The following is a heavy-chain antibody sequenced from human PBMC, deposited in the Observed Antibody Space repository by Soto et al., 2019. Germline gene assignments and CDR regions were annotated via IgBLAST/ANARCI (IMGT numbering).Heavy chain of an antibody. CDR1: GFIFDDYA. J-gene: IGHJ4*02. Sequence: EVQLVESGGGLAQPGRSLRLSCAASGFIFDDYAMHWVRQAPGKGLEWVSGISWQSGSIRYADSVKGRFTISRDNAKNSLYLQMNSLRVEDTALYYCAKEMFSSSSAAAFDYWGQGILVTVSS. D-gene: IGHD6-6*01. V-gene: IGHV3-9*01. CDR3: AKEMFSSSSAAAFDY. CDR2: ISWQSGSI.